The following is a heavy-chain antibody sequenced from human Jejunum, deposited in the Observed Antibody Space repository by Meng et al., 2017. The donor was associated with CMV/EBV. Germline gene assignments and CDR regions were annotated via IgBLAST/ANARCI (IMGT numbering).Heavy chain of an antibody. J-gene: IGHJ6*02. Sequence: YTFSPKAIAWVRQAPGRGIEWMGWVSAYNGDTNYAHQLHGRVSMTTDTSTTTAYMELRSLRSDDTGVYYCARIPVTSGSSYGLDVWGQGTTVTVSS. V-gene: IGHV1-18*01. D-gene: IGHD4-17*01. CDR2: VSAYNGDT. CDR3: ARIPVTSGSSYGLDV. CDR1: YTFSPKA.